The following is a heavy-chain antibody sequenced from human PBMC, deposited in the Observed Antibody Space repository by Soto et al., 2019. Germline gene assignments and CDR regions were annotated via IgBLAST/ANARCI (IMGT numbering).Heavy chain of an antibody. V-gene: IGHV4-39*01. D-gene: IGHD6-19*01. J-gene: IGHJ5*02. CDR2: IYYSGST. CDR3: ASPKIAVYNGLAP. Sequence: PSETLSLTCTVSGGSISSSSYYWGWIRQPPGKGLEWIGSIYYSGSTYYNPSLKSRVTISVDTSKNQFSLKLSSVAAADTAVYYCASPKIAVYNGLAPGGQGTLVTVSS. CDR1: GGSISSSSYY.